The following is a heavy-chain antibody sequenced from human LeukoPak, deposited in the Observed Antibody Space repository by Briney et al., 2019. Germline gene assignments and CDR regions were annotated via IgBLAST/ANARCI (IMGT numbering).Heavy chain of an antibody. CDR2: ISGRGDRT. CDR3: ARLATSWYSSLDY. D-gene: IGHD6-13*01. CDR1: GFTFSSYS. Sequence: GGSLRLSCAASGFTFSSYSMNWVRQAPGKGLEWVSVISGRGDRTYYADSVKGRFTISRDNSKNTLFLQMNSLRAEDTAIYYCARLATSWYSSLDYWGQGTLVTVSS. J-gene: IGHJ4*02. V-gene: IGHV3-23*01.